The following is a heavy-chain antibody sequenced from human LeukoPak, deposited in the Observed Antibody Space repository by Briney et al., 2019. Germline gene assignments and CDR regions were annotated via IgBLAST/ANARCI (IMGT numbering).Heavy chain of an antibody. V-gene: IGHV1-46*01. J-gene: IGHJ4*02. CDR2: INPNGGST. CDR3: GRGSFESRGVLDY. CDR1: GYTFTVYY. Sequence: ASVKVSCKASGYTFTVYYPHWVRQAPGQGLEWMGIINPNGGSTTYAQKFQGRVTMTRDTSTNTLYMELSSLRSEDTAVYYCGRGSFESRGVLDYWGQGTLVTVSS. D-gene: IGHD5-24*01.